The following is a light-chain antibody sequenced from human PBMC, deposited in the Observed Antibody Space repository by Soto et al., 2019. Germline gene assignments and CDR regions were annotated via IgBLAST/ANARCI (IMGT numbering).Light chain of an antibody. Sequence: DVQMTQSPSTLSASVGDRVNITCRASQSISMWLAWYQQKPGKAPKLLIYGTSSLETGVPSRFSGSASGTEFSLTISSLQPDDVAAYYCQQYNHYPLTFGGGTKVEIK. CDR1: QSISMW. CDR3: QQYNHYPLT. J-gene: IGKJ4*01. V-gene: IGKV1-5*03. CDR2: GTS.